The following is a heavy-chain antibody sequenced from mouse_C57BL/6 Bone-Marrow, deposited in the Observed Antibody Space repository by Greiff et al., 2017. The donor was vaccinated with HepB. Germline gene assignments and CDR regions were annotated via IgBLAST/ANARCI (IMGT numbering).Heavy chain of an antibody. CDR1: GFAFSSYW. CDR3: ARGGTGFYAMDY. J-gene: IGHJ4*01. D-gene: IGHD4-1*01. CDR2: IYPGDGDT. V-gene: IGHV1-80*01. Sequence: QVQLQQSGAELVKPGASVKISCTASGFAFSSYWMTWVKQRPGKGLEWIGQIYPGDGDTNYNGKFKGKATLTAGQSSSTAYMQLSSLTSEDSAVYFCARGGTGFYAMDYWGRGTSVTVSS.